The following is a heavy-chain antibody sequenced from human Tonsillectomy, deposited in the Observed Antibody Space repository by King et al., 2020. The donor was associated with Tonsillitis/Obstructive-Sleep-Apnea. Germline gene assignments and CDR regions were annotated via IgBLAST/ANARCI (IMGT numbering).Heavy chain of an antibody. J-gene: IGHJ6*03. CDR3: ARHEDYCSSTSCYNGYYHMDV. Sequence: VQLQESGPGLVKPSETLSLTCTVSGGSISSYYWSWIRQPPGKGLEWIGYIYYSGSTNYNPSLKSRVTISVDTSKNQFSLKLSSVTAADTAVYYCARHEDYCSSTSCYNGYYHMDVWGKGTTVTVSS. D-gene: IGHD2-2*02. CDR1: GGSISSYY. V-gene: IGHV4-59*08. CDR2: IYYSGST.